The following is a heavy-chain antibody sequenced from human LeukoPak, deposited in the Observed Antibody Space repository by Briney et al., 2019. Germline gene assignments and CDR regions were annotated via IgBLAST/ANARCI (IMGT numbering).Heavy chain of an antibody. Sequence: GVSVKVSCKASGYTFTSYYMHWVRQAPGQGLEWMGLINPTGGSTGYAQKFQGRVTMTRDMSTSTDYMELSSLRSEDTAIYYCARDNSMGDNAWWFDPWGQGTLVTVSS. V-gene: IGHV1-46*01. D-gene: IGHD1-26*01. J-gene: IGHJ5*02. CDR2: INPTGGST. CDR3: ARDNSMGDNAWWFDP. CDR1: GYTFTSYY.